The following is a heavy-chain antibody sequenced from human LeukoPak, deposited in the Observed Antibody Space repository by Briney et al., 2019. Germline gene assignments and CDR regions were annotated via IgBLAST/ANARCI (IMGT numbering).Heavy chain of an antibody. CDR3: AGLVGRYSSGLYYYYFDY. D-gene: IGHD3-22*01. CDR2: RYLSGTT. V-gene: IGHV4-4*02. Sequence: SGTLSLTCTVSGDSINSLDLWSWVRQPPGKGLEWIGERYLSGTTHSNPSVKSRVTISIDKSKNQFFLNLSSVTAADTAVYYCAGLVGRYSSGLYYYYFDYWGQGTLVTVSS. CDR1: GDSINSLDL. J-gene: IGHJ4*02.